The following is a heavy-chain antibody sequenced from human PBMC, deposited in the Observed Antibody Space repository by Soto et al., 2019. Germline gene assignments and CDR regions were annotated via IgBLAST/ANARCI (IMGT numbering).Heavy chain of an antibody. CDR1: GYTFTGYY. D-gene: IGHD3-3*01. CDR3: ARDRGTTIFGVASLFDP. Sequence: GASVKVSCKASGYTFTGYYMHWVRQAPGQGLEWMGWINPNSGGTNYAQKFQGWVTMTRDTSISTAYMELSRLRSDDTAVYYCARDRGTTIFGVASLFDPWGQGTLVTVSS. CDR2: INPNSGGT. J-gene: IGHJ5*02. V-gene: IGHV1-2*04.